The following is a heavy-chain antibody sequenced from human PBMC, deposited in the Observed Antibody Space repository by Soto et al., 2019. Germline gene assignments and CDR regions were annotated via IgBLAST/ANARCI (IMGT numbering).Heavy chain of an antibody. CDR1: GLTFSSYA. D-gene: IGHD5-18*01. V-gene: IGHV3-23*01. CDR3: AKGFGYSPVRGYFDY. J-gene: IGHJ4*02. Sequence: PGGSLRLSCAASGLTFSSYAMSWVRQAPGKGLEWVSAISGSGGSTYYADSVKGRFTISRDNSKNTLYLQMNSLRAEDTAVYYCAKGFGYSPVRGYFDYWGQGTLVTVS. CDR2: ISGSGGST.